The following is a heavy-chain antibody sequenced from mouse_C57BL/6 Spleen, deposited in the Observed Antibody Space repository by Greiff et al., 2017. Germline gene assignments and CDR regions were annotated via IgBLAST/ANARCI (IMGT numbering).Heavy chain of an antibody. J-gene: IGHJ2*01. CDR1: GFNIKGYY. Sequence: VQLKQSGAELVRPGASVKLSCTASGFNIKGYYMHWVKQRPEQGLEWIGRIDPGGGDTDYAPKFQGKDTMTGDKASYTAYLQLISLTSEDTAVYYCNSPITTVVSADYWGQGTTLTVSS. CDR2: IDPGGGDT. CDR3: NSPITTVVSADY. D-gene: IGHD1-1*01. V-gene: IGHV14-1*01.